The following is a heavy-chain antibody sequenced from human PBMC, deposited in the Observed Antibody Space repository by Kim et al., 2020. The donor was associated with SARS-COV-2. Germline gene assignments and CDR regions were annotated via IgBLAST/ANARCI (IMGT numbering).Heavy chain of an antibody. V-gene: IGHV3-7*03. D-gene: IGHD2-2*01. Sequence: GGSLRLSCAASGFTFSSYWMSWVRQAPGKGLEWVANIKQDGSEKYYVDSVKGRFTISRDNAKNSLYLQMNSLRAEDTAVYYCARAGYCSSTSCYQYYYYGMDVWGQGTTVTVSS. CDR1: GFTFSSYW. CDR3: ARAGYCSSTSCYQYYYYGMDV. CDR2: IKQDGSEK. J-gene: IGHJ6*02.